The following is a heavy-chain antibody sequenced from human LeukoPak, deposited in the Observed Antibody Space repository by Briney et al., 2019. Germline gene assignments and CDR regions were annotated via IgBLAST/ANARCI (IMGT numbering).Heavy chain of an antibody. CDR3: ARGFGPGGAFDI. J-gene: IGHJ3*02. CDR1: GGSIRSTNW. CDR2: IYYSGST. V-gene: IGHV4-59*01. D-gene: IGHD3-16*01. Sequence: SETLSLTCGVSGGSIRSTNWWSWIRQPPGKGLEWIGYIYYSGSTNYNPSLKSRVTISVDTSKNQFSLKLSSVTAADTAVYYCARGFGPGGAFDIWGQGTMVTVSS.